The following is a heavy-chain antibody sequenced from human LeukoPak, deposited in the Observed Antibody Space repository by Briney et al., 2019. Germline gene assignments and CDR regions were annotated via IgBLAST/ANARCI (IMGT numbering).Heavy chain of an antibody. V-gene: IGHV3-30*03. Sequence: AGGSLRLSCVVSGFIFSSYGMHWVRQAPGKGLEWVTMISYDGTNASYADSVKGRFTISRDNAKNSLYLQMNSLRAEDTAVYYCARSLYGDYWGQGTLVTVSS. CDR3: ARSLYGDY. D-gene: IGHD4-17*01. CDR2: ISYDGTNA. CDR1: GFIFSSYG. J-gene: IGHJ4*02.